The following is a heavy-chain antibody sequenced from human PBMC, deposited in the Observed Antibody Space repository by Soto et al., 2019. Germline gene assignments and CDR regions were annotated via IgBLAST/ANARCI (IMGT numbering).Heavy chain of an antibody. CDR2: MYHSGST. D-gene: IGHD2-2*01. V-gene: IGHV4-30-2*01. CDR3: ARDIVLVPAASGETWFDP. Sequence: PSETLSLTCTVSGGSISSSSYYWGWIRQPPGKGLEWIGYMYHSGSTYYNPSLKSRVTISIDRSKNQFSLKLSSVTAADTAVYCFARDIVLVPAASGETWFDPWGQGTLVTVSS. J-gene: IGHJ5*02. CDR1: GGSISSSSYY.